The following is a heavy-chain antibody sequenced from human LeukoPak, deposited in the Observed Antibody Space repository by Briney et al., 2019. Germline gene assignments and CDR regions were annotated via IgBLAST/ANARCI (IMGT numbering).Heavy chain of an antibody. CDR2: INTNTGNP. CDR3: ATTSVGWFGELAFDY. Sequence: ASVKVSCKASGYTFTSYAMNWVRQAPGQGLEWMGWINTNTGNPTYAQGFTGRFVFSLDTSVSTAYLQISSLKAEDTAVYYCATTSVGWFGELAFDYWGQGTLVTVSS. V-gene: IGHV7-4-1*02. D-gene: IGHD3-10*01. CDR1: GYTFTSYA. J-gene: IGHJ4*02.